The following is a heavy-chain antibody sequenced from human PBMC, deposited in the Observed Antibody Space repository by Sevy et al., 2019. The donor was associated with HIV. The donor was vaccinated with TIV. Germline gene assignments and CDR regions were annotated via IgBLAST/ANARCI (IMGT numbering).Heavy chain of an antibody. Sequence: GGSLRLSCAVSGFTFENYGMSWVRQAPGKGLEWVTGINWNGGTKNYVYSVKGRFTISRDNAKNSLNLQMDSLRVEDTDVYYCARNTGFAYGDNWFDPWGQGTLVTVSS. CDR3: ARNTGFAYGDNWFDP. V-gene: IGHV3-20*04. CDR2: INWNGGTK. J-gene: IGHJ5*02. D-gene: IGHD5-12*01. CDR1: GFTFENYG.